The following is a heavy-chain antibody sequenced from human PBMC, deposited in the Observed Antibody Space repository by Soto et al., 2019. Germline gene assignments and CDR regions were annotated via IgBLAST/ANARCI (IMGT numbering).Heavy chain of an antibody. CDR3: ASSPFYGDYDDPYYYGMDV. CDR2: IYYSGST. J-gene: IGHJ6*02. Sequence: SETLSLTCTVSGGSISSGGYYWSWIRQHPGKGLEWIGYIYYSGSTYYNPSLKSRVTISVDTSKNQFSLKLSSVTAADTAVYYCASSPFYGDYDDPYYYGMDVWGQGTTVTVSS. CDR1: GGSISSGGYY. V-gene: IGHV4-31*03. D-gene: IGHD4-17*01.